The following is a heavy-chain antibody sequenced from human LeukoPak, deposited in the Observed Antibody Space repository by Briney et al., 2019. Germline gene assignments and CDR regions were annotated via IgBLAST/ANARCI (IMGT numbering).Heavy chain of an antibody. CDR2: IYYSGST. V-gene: IGHV4-39*01. D-gene: IGHD3-3*01. Sequence: SETLSLTCTVSGGSISSSSYYWGWLRQPPGKGLEWIGSIYYSGSTYYNPSLKSRVTISVDTSKNQFSLKLSSVTAADTAVYYCARAIFGVVIILGFDYWGQGTLVTVSS. CDR1: GGSISSSSYY. J-gene: IGHJ4*02. CDR3: ARAIFGVVIILGFDY.